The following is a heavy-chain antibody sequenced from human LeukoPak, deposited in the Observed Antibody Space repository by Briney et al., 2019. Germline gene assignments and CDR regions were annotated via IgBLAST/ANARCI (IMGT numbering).Heavy chain of an antibody. J-gene: IGHJ3*02. V-gene: IGHV1-8*02. Sequence: ASVKVSCKASGYTFTSYGISWVRQAPGQGLEWMGWMNPNSGNTGYAQKFQGRVTITRNTSISTAYMELSSLRSEDTAVYYCAREGNDAFDIWGQGTMVTVSS. CDR1: GYTFTSYG. CDR3: AREGNDAFDI. CDR2: MNPNSGNT.